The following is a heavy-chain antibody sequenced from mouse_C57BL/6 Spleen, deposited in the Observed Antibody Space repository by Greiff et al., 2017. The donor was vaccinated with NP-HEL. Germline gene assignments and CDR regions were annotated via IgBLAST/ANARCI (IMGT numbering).Heavy chain of an antibody. V-gene: IGHV1-52*01. J-gene: IGHJ2*01. CDR1: GYTFTSYW. Sequence: QVQLQQPGAELVRPGSSVKLSCKASGYTFTSYWMHWVKQRPIQGLEWIGNIDPSDSETHYNQKFKDKATLTVDKSSSTAYMQLSSLTSEDSAVYYCASSTDDGLYYFDYWGQGTTLTVSS. D-gene: IGHD2-3*01. CDR2: IDPSDSET. CDR3: ASSTDDGLYYFDY.